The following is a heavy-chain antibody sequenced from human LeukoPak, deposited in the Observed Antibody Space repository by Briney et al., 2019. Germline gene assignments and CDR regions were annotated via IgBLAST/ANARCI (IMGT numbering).Heavy chain of an antibody. CDR2: IYYSGST. V-gene: IGHV4-59*01. CDR1: GGSISSYY. D-gene: IGHD6-6*01. Sequence: PSETLSLTCTVSGGSISSYYWSWIRQPPGKGLEWIGYIYYSGSTNYNPSLKSRVTISVDTSKNQFSLKLSSVTAADTAVYYCARDRGIAGRDWFDPWGQGTLVTVSS. CDR3: ARDRGIAGRDWFDP. J-gene: IGHJ5*02.